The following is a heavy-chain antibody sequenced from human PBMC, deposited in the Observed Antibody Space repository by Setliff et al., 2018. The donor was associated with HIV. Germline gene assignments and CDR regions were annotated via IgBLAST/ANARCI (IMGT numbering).Heavy chain of an antibody. V-gene: IGHV4-59*12. CDR1: NASISSYY. Sequence: SETLSLTCTVSNASISSYYWSWIRQPPGKGLEWIGYSGSTNYNPSLKSRVAISVDTSKNQFSLTLTSVTPADTAVYYCARLRVSSSSQTFDHWGQGILVTVSS. D-gene: IGHD6-6*01. J-gene: IGHJ4*02. CDR3: ARLRVSSSSQTFDH. CDR2: SGST.